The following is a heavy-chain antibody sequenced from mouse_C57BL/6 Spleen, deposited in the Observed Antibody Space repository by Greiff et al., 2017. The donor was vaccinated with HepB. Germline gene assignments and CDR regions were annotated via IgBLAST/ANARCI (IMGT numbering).Heavy chain of an antibody. J-gene: IGHJ3*01. Sequence: VHLVESGAELARPGASVKMSCKASGYTFTSYTMHWVKQRPGQGLEWIGYINPSSGYTKYNQKFKDKATLTADKSSSTAYMQLSSLTSEDSAVYYCARGDGSSQAWFAYWGQGTLVTVSA. V-gene: IGHV1-4*01. D-gene: IGHD1-1*01. CDR2: INPSSGYT. CDR1: GYTFTSYT. CDR3: ARGDGSSQAWFAY.